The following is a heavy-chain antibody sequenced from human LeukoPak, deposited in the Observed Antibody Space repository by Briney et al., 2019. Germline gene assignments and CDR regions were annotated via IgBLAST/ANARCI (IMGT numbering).Heavy chain of an antibody. D-gene: IGHD6-6*01. CDR1: GFTVSSYA. Sequence: GGSLRLSCAASGFTVSSYAMSWVRQAPGKGLEWVSAISGSGGSTYYADSVKGRFTISRDNSKNTLYLQMNSLRAEDTAVYYCAKSPYSSSSGLLDYWGQGTLVTVSS. CDR2: ISGSGGST. CDR3: AKSPYSSSSGLLDY. J-gene: IGHJ4*02. V-gene: IGHV3-23*01.